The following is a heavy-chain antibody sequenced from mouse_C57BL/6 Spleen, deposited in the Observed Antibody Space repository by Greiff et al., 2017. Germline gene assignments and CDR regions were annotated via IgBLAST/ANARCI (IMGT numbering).Heavy chain of an antibody. CDR1: GYTFTSYD. V-gene: IGHV1-85*01. CDR3: AKGGYGYP. D-gene: IGHD2-2*01. CDR2: IYPRDGST. J-gene: IGHJ3*01. Sequence: VQLQQSGPELVKPGASVKLSCKASGYTFTSYDINWVKQRPGQGLEWIGWIYPRDGSTKYNEKFKGQATLTVDTSSSTAYMELHSLTSEDSAVYFCAKGGYGYPWGQGTLVTVSA.